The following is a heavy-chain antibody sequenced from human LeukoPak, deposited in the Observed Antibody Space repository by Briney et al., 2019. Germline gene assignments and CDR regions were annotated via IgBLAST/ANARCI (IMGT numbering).Heavy chain of an antibody. CDR1: GGSISSYY. J-gene: IGHJ5*02. V-gene: IGHV4-59*01. D-gene: IGHD6-13*01. CDR3: ARDMAAAGTLGDWFDP. CDR2: IYYSGST. Sequence: PSETLSLTCTVSGGSISSYYWSWIRQPPGKGLEWIGYIYYSGSTNYNPSLKSRVTISVDTSKNQFSLKLSSVTAADTAVYYCARDMAAAGTLGDWFDPWGQGTLVTVSS.